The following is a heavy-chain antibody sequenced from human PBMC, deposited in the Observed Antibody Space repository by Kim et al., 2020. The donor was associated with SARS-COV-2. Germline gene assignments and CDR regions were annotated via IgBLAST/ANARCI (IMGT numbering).Heavy chain of an antibody. D-gene: IGHD3-3*01. CDR2: IWYDGSNK. CDR3: ATDQVIIANTYYYYYMDV. J-gene: IGHJ6*03. CDR1: GFTFSSYG. V-gene: IGHV3-33*01. Sequence: GGSLRLSCAASGFTFSSYGMHWVRQAPGKGLEWVAVIWYDGSNKYYADSMKGRFTISRDNSKNTLYLQMNSLRAEDTAVYYCATDQVIIANTYYYYYMDVWGKWTKVTVSS.